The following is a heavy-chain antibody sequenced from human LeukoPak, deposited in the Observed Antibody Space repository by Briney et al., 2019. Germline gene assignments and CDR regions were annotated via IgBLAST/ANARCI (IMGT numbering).Heavy chain of an antibody. CDR2: ISGSGGST. Sequence: TGGSLRLPCAASGFTFSSYAMSWVRQAPGKGLEWVSAISGSGGSTYYADSVKGRFTISRDNSKNTLYMQMNSLRAEDTAVYYCAKDSPANDAFDIWGQGTIVTVSS. J-gene: IGHJ3*02. CDR1: GFTFSSYA. V-gene: IGHV3-23*01. CDR3: AKDSPANDAFDI.